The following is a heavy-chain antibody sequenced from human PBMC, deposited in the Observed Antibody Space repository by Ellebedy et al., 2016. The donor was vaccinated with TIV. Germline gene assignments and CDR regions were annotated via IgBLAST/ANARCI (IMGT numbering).Heavy chain of an antibody. V-gene: IGHV3-23*01. CDR1: GFTFSSYA. Sequence: GESLKISCAASGFTFSSYAMTWVRQAPGKGLEWVSSIRGGGCSTYYADSVKGRFTISRDNSKNTLFLQMNSLRAEDTAVYYCARDQLRCGGDCYSVPRYYFDYWGQGTLVTVSS. D-gene: IGHD2-21*02. CDR3: ARDQLRCGGDCYSVPRYYFDY. J-gene: IGHJ4*02. CDR2: IRGGGCST.